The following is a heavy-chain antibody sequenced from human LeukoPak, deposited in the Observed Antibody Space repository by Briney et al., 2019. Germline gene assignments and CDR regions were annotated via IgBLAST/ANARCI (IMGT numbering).Heavy chain of an antibody. Sequence: SETLSLTCTVSGGSISSYYWSWIRQPAGKGLEWIGRIYTSGSTNYNPSLKSRVTMSVDTSKNQFSLKLSSVTAADTAVYYCARETGMTTVSPDAFEIWGQGTMVTVSS. CDR3: ARETGMTTVSPDAFEI. CDR2: IYTSGST. D-gene: IGHD4-17*01. V-gene: IGHV4-4*07. J-gene: IGHJ3*02. CDR1: GGSISSYY.